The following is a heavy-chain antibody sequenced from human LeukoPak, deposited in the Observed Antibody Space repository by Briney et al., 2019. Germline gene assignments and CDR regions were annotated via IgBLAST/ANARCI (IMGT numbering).Heavy chain of an antibody. V-gene: IGHV4-61*02. CDR1: AGSINSGDYY. D-gene: IGHD3-22*01. CDR3: ARRIGTSYDSSRDAFDI. CDR2: INSTGTN. Sequence: PSQSLSLTCTVSAGSINSGDYYWSWIRQPAGKGLEWIGRINSTGTNYNYNPSLKSRVTISIDTSKNQFSLKLTSVTAADTAVYYCARRIGTSYDSSRDAFDIWGQGTMVTVSS. J-gene: IGHJ3*02.